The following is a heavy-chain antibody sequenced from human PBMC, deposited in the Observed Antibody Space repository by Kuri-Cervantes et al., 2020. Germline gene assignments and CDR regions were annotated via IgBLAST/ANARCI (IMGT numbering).Heavy chain of an antibody. CDR1: GFTFSSYS. CDR3: ARGGYCSSTGCYGFDY. J-gene: IGHJ4*02. CDR2: ISSSSSGI. D-gene: IGHD2-2*01. Sequence: GGSLRLSCAASGFTFSSYSMNWVRQAPGKGLEWVSSISSSSSGIYYADSVKGRFTISRDNAKNSLYLQMNSLRDEDMAVYYCARGGYCSSTGCYGFDYWGQGTLVTVSS. V-gene: IGHV3-48*02.